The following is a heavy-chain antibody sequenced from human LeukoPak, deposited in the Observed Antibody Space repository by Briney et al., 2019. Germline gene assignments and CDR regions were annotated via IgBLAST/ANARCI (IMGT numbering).Heavy chain of an antibody. V-gene: IGHV4-59*01. Sequence: PSETLSLTCTVSGGSLSSYYWSWIRQPPGKGLEWIGYIYYSGSTNYNPSLKSRVTISVDTSKNQFSLKLSSVTAADTAVYYCARAGGNSYYYYYGMDVWGQGTTVTVSS. CDR1: GGSLSSYY. CDR3: ARAGGNSYYYYYGMDV. J-gene: IGHJ6*02. CDR2: IYYSGST. D-gene: IGHD4-23*01.